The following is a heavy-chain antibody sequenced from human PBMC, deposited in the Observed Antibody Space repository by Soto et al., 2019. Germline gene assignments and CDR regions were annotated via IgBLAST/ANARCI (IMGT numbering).Heavy chain of an antibody. J-gene: IGHJ4*02. V-gene: IGHV3-30-3*01. Sequence: QVQLVESGGGVVQPGRSLRLSCAASGFTFSSYAMHWVRQAPGKGLEWVAVISYDGSNKYYADSVKGRFTISRDNSKNTLYLQMNSLRAEDTAVYYCARPFSVLRFLEWLLGGGNFDYWGQGTLVTVSS. D-gene: IGHD3-3*01. CDR1: GFTFSSYA. CDR3: ARPFSVLRFLEWLLGGGNFDY. CDR2: ISYDGSNK.